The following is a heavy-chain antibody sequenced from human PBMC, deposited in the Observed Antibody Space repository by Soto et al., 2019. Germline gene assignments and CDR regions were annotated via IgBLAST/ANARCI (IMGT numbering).Heavy chain of an antibody. CDR2: ISGSGGST. V-gene: IGHV3-23*01. CDR1: GFTFSSYA. Sequence: EVQLLESGGGLVQPGGSLRLSCAASGFTFSSYAMSWVRQAPGKWLEWVSAISGSGGSTYYADSVKGRFTISRDNSKNSLYLQMQSLRAEHTAVYYCTKDNFRYSSSADYYYYYRDVWGKGTTVTVS. CDR3: TKDNFRYSSSADYYYYYRDV. J-gene: IGHJ6*03. D-gene: IGHD6-6*01.